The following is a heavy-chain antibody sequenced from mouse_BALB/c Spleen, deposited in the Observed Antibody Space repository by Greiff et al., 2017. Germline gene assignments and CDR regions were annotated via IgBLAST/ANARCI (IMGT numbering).Heavy chain of an antibody. CDR2: ISSGGGST. D-gene: IGHD1-1*01. J-gene: IGHJ2*01. Sequence: EVKVVESGGGLVKPGGSLKLSCAASGFAFSSYDMSWVRQTPEKRLEWVAYISSGGGSTYYPDTVKGRFTISRDNAKNTLYLQMSSLKSEDTAMYYCARASYGSSFDYWGQGTTLTVSS. V-gene: IGHV5-12-1*01. CDR3: ARASYGSSFDY. CDR1: GFAFSSYD.